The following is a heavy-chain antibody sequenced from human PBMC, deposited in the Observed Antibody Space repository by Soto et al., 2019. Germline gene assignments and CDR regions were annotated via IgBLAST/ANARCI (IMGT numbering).Heavy chain of an antibody. Sequence: VQLVESGGGPVKPGGSLRLSCAASGFTFRSFTMNWVRQAPGKGLEWVSTISSNSAYIYYTDALRGRFTISRDNAKNSLHLQMNSLRAEDTAVYYCTRDASRDSSARGWFDPWGPGTLVTVSS. D-gene: IGHD6-13*01. J-gene: IGHJ5*02. V-gene: IGHV3-21*02. CDR1: GFTFRSFT. CDR2: ISSNSAYI. CDR3: TRDASRDSSARGWFDP.